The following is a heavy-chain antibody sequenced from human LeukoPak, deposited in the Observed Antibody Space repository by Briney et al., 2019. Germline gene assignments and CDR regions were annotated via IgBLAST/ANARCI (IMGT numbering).Heavy chain of an antibody. D-gene: IGHD1-1*01. Sequence: GGSLRLSRPASGFTLSSYGMNWVRQAPGKGREWVAVISYDGSNKYYADSVKGRFTISRDNSKNTLYLQMNSLRAEDTAVYYCAKSGGTTGTSLFDYWGQGTLVTVSS. J-gene: IGHJ4*02. CDR1: GFTLSSYG. CDR3: AKSGGTTGTSLFDY. V-gene: IGHV3-30*18. CDR2: ISYDGSNK.